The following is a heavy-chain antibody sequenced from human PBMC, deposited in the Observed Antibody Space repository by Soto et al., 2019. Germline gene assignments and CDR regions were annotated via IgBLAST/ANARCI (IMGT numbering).Heavy chain of an antibody. CDR3: ARVSFETSGFADY. Sequence: QVQFVQSGAEVKKPGASVKVSCKASGYTFTAYTIHWVRQAPGQSLEWMGWINAANGATKYSEKFQGRVTITRDTSARTASMDLSSLSSKDTAVYFCARVSFETSGFADYWGQGTLVTVSS. CDR1: GYTFTAYT. V-gene: IGHV1-3*01. J-gene: IGHJ4*02. CDR2: INAANGAT. D-gene: IGHD5-12*01.